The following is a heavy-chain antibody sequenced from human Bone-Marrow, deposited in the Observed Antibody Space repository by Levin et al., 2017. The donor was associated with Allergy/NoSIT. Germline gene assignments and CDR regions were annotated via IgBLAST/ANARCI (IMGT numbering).Heavy chain of an antibody. CDR1: GFIFNNYA. CDR2: ISSSGDST. D-gene: IGHD3-22*01. J-gene: IGHJ4*02. Sequence: GGSLRLSCAASGFIFNNYAMNWVRQAPGEGLEWVSVISSSGDSTDYADSVKGRFTISRDNSNNTLSLQMSSLRAEDTAVYYCVKDVNYDHTSGYFDAWGQGTLATVSS. CDR3: VKDVNYDHTSGYFDA. V-gene: IGHV3-23*01.